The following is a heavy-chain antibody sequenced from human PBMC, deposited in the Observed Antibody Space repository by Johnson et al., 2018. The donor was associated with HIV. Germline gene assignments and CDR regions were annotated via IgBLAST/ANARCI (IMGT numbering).Heavy chain of an antibody. Sequence: QLVESGGGVVQPGRSLRLSCAASGFTFSTYALHWVRQAPGKGLEWVAFIRNDGSNKNYGDSVKGRFTISRDNSKNTLYLQMNSLRAEDTAVYYCAREYDAFDIWGQGTMVTVSS. CDR1: GFTFSTYA. V-gene: IGHV3-30*04. J-gene: IGHJ3*02. CDR2: IRNDGSNK. CDR3: AREYDAFDI.